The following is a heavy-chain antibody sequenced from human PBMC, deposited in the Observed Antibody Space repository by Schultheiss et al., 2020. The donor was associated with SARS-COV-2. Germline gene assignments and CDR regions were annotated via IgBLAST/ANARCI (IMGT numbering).Heavy chain of an antibody. V-gene: IGHV3-30*02. D-gene: IGHD2-2*02. CDR3: ANDCSSTSCYSPFDY. J-gene: IGHJ4*02. CDR2: IWYDGNDK. Sequence: GGSLRLSCAASGFTVSSNYMSWVRQAPGKGLEWVAVIWYDGNDKYYADSMKGRFTISRDNSKNTLYLQMNSLRAEDTAVYYCANDCSSTSCYSPFDYWGQGTLVTVSS. CDR1: GFTVSSNY.